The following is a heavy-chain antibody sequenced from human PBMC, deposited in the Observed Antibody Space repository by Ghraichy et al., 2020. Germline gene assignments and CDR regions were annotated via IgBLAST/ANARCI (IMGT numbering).Heavy chain of an antibody. D-gene: IGHD3-10*01. J-gene: IGHJ4*02. CDR1: GFTFMNYA. Sequence: GGSLRLSCAASGFTFMNYAMSWVRQAPGKGLEWVSGVSGSGGGTYYADSVKGRFTISRDNSKNTLYLRMNSLRAKDAAMYYCVKDRAPFGSGKRGFDYWGRGTLVTVSS. CDR2: VSGSGGGT. CDR3: VKDRAPFGSGKRGFDY. V-gene: IGHV3-23*01.